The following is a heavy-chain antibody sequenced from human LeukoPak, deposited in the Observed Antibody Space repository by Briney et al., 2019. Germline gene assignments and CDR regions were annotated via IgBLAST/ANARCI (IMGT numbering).Heavy chain of an antibody. CDR2: ISSSSSYT. J-gene: IGHJ4*02. Sequence: LSLTCTVSGGSVSSSNFYWGWIRQAPGKGLEWVSYISSSSSYTNYADSVKGRFTISRDNAKNSLYLQMNSLRAEDTAVYYCARAVEGGSSTSSLGYWGQGTLVTVSS. D-gene: IGHD2-2*01. CDR1: GGSVSSSN. V-gene: IGHV3-11*06. CDR3: ARAVEGGSSTSSLGY.